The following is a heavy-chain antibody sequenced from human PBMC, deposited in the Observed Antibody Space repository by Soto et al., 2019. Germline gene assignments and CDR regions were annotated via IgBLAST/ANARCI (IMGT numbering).Heavy chain of an antibody. CDR2: ISDGGSNK. CDR1: GFTFSTYG. CDR3: AKTNGDYESYFDY. Sequence: QVQLVESGGAVVQPGRSLRLSCAASGFTFSTYGMHWVRQAPGKGLEWVAGISDGGSNKYFADSVKGRFTISRDNSKNTLYLQMSSLRAEDTAVYYCAKTNGDYESYFDYWGQGTLVTVSS. J-gene: IGHJ4*02. D-gene: IGHD4-17*01. V-gene: IGHV3-30*18.